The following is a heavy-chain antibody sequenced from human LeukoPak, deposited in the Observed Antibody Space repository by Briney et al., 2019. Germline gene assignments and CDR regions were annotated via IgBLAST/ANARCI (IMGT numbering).Heavy chain of an antibody. Sequence: GGSLRLSCAASGFTFSSYAMSCVRQAPGKGLEWVSAISGSGGSTYYADSVKGRFTISRDNSKNTLYLQMNSLRAEDTAVYYCADPFPLPGIAAAGTWGQGTLVTVSS. CDR1: GFTFSSYA. D-gene: IGHD6-13*01. CDR3: ADPFPLPGIAAAGT. V-gene: IGHV3-23*01. CDR2: ISGSGGST. J-gene: IGHJ4*02.